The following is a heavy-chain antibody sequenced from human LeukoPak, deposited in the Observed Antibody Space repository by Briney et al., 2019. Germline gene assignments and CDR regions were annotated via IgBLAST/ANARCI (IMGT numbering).Heavy chain of an antibody. CDR1: GYTFTGYY. CDR2: INPNSGGT. J-gene: IGHJ5*02. Sequence: GASVKVSCKASGYTFTGYYMHWVRQAPGQGLEWMGWINPNSGGTNYAQKFQGRVTMTRDTSISTAYMELSRLRSDDTAVYYCARQWGRRTSLYSSSWTKRKYNWFDPWGQGTLVTVSS. CDR3: ARQWGRRTSLYSSSWTKRKYNWFDP. D-gene: IGHD6-13*01. V-gene: IGHV1-2*02.